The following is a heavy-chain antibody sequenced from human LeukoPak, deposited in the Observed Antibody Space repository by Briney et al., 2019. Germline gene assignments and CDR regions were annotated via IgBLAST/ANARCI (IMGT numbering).Heavy chain of an antibody. J-gene: IGHJ4*02. CDR1: GFTFSSYA. Sequence: GGSLRLSCAASGFTFSSYAMSWVRQAPGKGLEWVSAISGSGGSTYYADSVKGRFTISRDNSKNTLYLQMNSLRAGDTAVYYCAKEMKYYDFWSGYYCIDYWGQGTLVTVSS. CDR3: AKEMKYYDFWSGYYCIDY. V-gene: IGHV3-23*01. CDR2: ISGSGGST. D-gene: IGHD3-3*01.